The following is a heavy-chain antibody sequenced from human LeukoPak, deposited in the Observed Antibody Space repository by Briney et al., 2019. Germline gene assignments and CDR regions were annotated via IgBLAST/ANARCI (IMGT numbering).Heavy chain of an antibody. J-gene: IGHJ4*02. V-gene: IGHV3-23*01. CDR3: ARKVAAPDY. CDR2: ISGGGVST. CDR1: GFTVNEKY. D-gene: IGHD6-19*01. Sequence: PGGSLRLSCAASGFTVNEKYMNWVRQAPGKGLEWVSSISGGGVSTYYADSVRGRFTISRDNSKNTLYLQMNSLRAEDTAVYYCARKVAAPDYWGQGTLVTVSS.